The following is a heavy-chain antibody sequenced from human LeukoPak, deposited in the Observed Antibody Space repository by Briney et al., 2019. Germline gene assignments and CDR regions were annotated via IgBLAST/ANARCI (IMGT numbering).Heavy chain of an antibody. CDR1: GYTFTSYY. CDR2: INPSGGST. CDR3: ARDFAYCSSTSCYVDVRFYYYGMDV. Sequence: ASVKVSCKASGYTFTSYYMHWVRQAPGQGLEWMGIINPSGGSTSYAQKFQGRVTMTRDTSTSTVYMELSSLRSEETAVYYCARDFAYCSSTSCYVDVRFYYYGMDVWGQGTTVTVSS. J-gene: IGHJ6*02. V-gene: IGHV1-46*01. D-gene: IGHD2-2*01.